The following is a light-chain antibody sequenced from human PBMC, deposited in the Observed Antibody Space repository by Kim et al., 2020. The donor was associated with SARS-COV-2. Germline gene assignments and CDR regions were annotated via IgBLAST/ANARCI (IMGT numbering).Light chain of an antibody. CDR1: QSISSW. CDR3: QQYNSHSWT. Sequence: GDRVTITCRASQSISSWLAWYQQKPGKAPKLLIYDVSSLESGVPSRFSGSGSGTEFTLTISSLQPDDFATYYCQQYNSHSWTFGQGTKVDIK. V-gene: IGKV1-5*01. J-gene: IGKJ1*01. CDR2: DVS.